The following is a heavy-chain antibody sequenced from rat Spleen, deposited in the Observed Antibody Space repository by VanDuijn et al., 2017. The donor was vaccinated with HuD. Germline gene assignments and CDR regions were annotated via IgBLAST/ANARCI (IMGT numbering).Heavy chain of an antibody. CDR2: ISTGGGNT. CDR1: GFTFNNYW. CDR3: TRNTDHGYGGYFDF. V-gene: IGHV5-31*01. D-gene: IGHD1-7*01. Sequence: EVQLVESGGGLVQPGRSLKLSCVASGFTFNNYWMTWIRQAPGKGLEWVASISTGGGNTYYPDSVKGRFTISRDNAKSTLYLQMNSLRSEDTATYYCTRNTDHGYGGYFDFWGPGTMFTVSS. J-gene: IGHJ1*01.